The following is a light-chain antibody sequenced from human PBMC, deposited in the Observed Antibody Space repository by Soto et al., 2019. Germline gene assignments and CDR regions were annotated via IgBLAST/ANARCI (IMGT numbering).Light chain of an antibody. CDR3: AAWDDSLDGWV. Sequence: QSVLTQPPSASGTPGQRVTISCSGSSSNIGSNSVNWYQQLPGTAPRLLIFTNTQRPSGVPDRFSGSKSGTSGSLAISGLRSDDEADYYCAAWDDSLDGWVFGGETKVTVL. V-gene: IGLV1-44*01. CDR2: TNT. J-gene: IGLJ3*02. CDR1: SSNIGSNS.